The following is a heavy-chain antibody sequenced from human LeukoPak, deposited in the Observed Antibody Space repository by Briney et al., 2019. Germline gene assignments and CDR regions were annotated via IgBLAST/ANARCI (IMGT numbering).Heavy chain of an antibody. V-gene: IGHV1-8*01. D-gene: IGHD3-22*01. CDR3: ARGRRDSSGYYSINAFDI. CDR2: MNPNSGNT. Sequence: ASVKVSCKASGYTFTSYDINWVRQATGQGLEWMGWMNPNSGNTGYAQKFQGRVTMTRNTSISTAYMELSSLRSEDTAVYYCARGRRDSSGYYSINAFDIWGQGTMVTVSS. J-gene: IGHJ3*02. CDR1: GYTFTSYD.